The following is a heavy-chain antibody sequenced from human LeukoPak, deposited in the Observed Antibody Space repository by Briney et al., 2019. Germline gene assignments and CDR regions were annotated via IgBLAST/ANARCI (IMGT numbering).Heavy chain of an antibody. D-gene: IGHD3-22*01. CDR1: GGSISSSNW. CDR2: IYHSGST. J-gene: IGHJ4*02. CDR3: ARGELVITRTLDY. Sequence: PSETLSLTCAVSGGSISSSNWWSWVRQPPGEGLEWIGEIYHSGSTNYNPSLKSRVTISVDKSKNQFSLKLSSVTAADTAVYYCARGELVITRTLDYWGQGTLVTVSS. V-gene: IGHV4-4*02.